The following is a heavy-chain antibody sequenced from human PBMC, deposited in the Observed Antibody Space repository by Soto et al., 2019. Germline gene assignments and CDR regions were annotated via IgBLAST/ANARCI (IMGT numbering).Heavy chain of an antibody. D-gene: IGHD2-21*02. J-gene: IGHJ3*02. Sequence: ASVKVSCKASGYTFTGYYIHWVRQAPGQGLEWMGWINPDTGGTNYAQKFQGRVTMTRDTSITTAYMELSRLRSDDTAVFYCAREEGHGGNFDAFDTWGQGTMVTVSS. CDR2: INPDTGGT. CDR1: GYTFTGYY. V-gene: IGHV1-2*02. CDR3: AREEGHGGNFDAFDT.